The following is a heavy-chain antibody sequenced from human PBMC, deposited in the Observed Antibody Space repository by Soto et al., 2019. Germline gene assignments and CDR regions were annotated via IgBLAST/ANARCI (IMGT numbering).Heavy chain of an antibody. Sequence: SVKVSCKASGGTFSSYTISWVRQAPGQGLEWMGRIIPILGIANYAQKFQGRVTITADKSTSTAYMELSSLRSEDTAVYYCARDLSGYDPFDYWGQGTLVTVSS. J-gene: IGHJ4*02. V-gene: IGHV1-69*04. D-gene: IGHD5-12*01. CDR1: GGTFSSYT. CDR3: ARDLSGYDPFDY. CDR2: IIPILGIA.